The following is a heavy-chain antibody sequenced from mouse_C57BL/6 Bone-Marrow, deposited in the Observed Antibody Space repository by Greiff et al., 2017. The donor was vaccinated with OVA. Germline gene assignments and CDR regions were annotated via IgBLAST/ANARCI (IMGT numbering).Heavy chain of an antibody. CDR3: TRGLRGED. V-gene: IGHV1-15*01. J-gene: IGHJ2*01. CDR1: GYTFTDYE. CDR2: IDPETGGT. Sequence: QVQLKQSGAELVRPGASVTLSCKASGYTFTDYEMHWVKQTPVHGLEWIGAIDPETGGTAYNEKFKGKAILTADKSSSTAYMELRSLTSEDSAVYYCTRGLRGEDWGKGTTLSVAS. D-gene: IGHD1-1*01.